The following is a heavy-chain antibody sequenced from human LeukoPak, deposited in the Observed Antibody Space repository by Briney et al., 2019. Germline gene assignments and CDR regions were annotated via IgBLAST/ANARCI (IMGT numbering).Heavy chain of an antibody. CDR2: IKQDGSDK. Sequence: GGSLRLSCAASGFTFNNYWMSWVRQAPGKGLECVANIKQDGSDKYYVDSVEGRFTISRDNAKNSLYLQMNSLRAEDTALYYCARLATTPTFDYWGQGTLVTVSS. V-gene: IGHV3-7*01. CDR3: ARLATTPTFDY. D-gene: IGHD5-24*01. CDR1: GFTFNNYW. J-gene: IGHJ4*02.